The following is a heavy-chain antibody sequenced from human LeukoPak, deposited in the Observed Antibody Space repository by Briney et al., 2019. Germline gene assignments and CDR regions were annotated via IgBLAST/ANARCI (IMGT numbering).Heavy chain of an antibody. CDR3: ARAGGFNYYDSSGIY. V-gene: IGHV4-59*01. D-gene: IGHD3-22*01. Sequence: SETLSLTCTVSGGSISSYYWSWIRQPPGKGLEWIGYIYYSGSTNYNPSLKSRVTISVDTSKNQFSLKLSSVTAADTAVYYCARAGGFNYYDSSGIYWGQGTLATVSS. CDR2: IYYSGST. CDR1: GGSISSYY. J-gene: IGHJ4*02.